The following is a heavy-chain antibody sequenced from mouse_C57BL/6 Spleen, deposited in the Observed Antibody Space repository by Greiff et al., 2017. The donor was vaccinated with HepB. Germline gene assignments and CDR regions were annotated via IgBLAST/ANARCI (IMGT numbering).Heavy chain of an antibody. CDR3: TREGYDYDVAY. CDR1: GFTFSSYA. Sequence: EVKLVESGEGLVKPGGSLKLSCAASGFTFSSYAMSWVRQTPEKRLEWVAYISSGGDYIYYADTVKGRFTISRDNARNTLYLQMSSLKSEDTAMYYCTREGYDYDVAYWGQGTLVTVSA. D-gene: IGHD2-4*01. J-gene: IGHJ3*01. CDR2: ISSGGDYI. V-gene: IGHV5-9-1*02.